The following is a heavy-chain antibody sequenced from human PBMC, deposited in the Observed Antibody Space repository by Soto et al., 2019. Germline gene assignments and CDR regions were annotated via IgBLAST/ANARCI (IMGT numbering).Heavy chain of an antibody. CDR1: GFNFSAYS. D-gene: IGHD3-16*01. J-gene: IGHJ4*02. CDR3: AREFAGADDY. V-gene: IGHV3-48*02. CDR2: ISGSSSSI. Sequence: EVQLVESGGDLVQPGGSLRLSCAASGFNFSAYSMNWVRQAPGKGLEWASYISGSSSSIDHADSLKGRFTIFRDNAKNSVYLQMNSLRDEDTAVYSCAREFAGADDYWGQGTLVTVSS.